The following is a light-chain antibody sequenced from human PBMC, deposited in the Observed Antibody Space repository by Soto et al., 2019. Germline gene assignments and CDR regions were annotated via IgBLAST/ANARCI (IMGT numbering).Light chain of an antibody. J-gene: IGLJ2*01. Sequence: QSALTQPASVSGSPGQSITISCTGTSSDIGRYNLVSWYQQHPGKAPKLIIYEDIERPSGVSDRFSGSKSGNTASLTISGLQTEDEADYYCCSYAGGASVVFGGGTNSPS. V-gene: IGLV2-23*01. CDR1: SSDIGRYNL. CDR3: CSYAGGASVV. CDR2: EDI.